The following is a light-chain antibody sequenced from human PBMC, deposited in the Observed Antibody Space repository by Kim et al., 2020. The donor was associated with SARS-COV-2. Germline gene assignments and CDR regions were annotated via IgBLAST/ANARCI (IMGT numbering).Light chain of an antibody. CDR3: QQSIANPKT. Sequence: ASVGDRVTITCRASQYISSYLNWYQQKVGKAPKLLIYATSNVQSGVPSRFSGSRSGLDFNLTISSLQPGDLATYYCQQSIANPKTFGQGTKVDIK. CDR1: QYISSY. CDR2: ATS. J-gene: IGKJ1*01. V-gene: IGKV1-39*01.